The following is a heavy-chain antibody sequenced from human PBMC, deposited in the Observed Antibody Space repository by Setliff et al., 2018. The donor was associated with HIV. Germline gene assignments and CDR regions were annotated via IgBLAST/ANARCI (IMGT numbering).Heavy chain of an antibody. V-gene: IGHV1-69*10. D-gene: IGHD3-16*01. J-gene: IGHJ3*02. Sequence: GASVKVSCKTSGGFLSNNGIAWVRQAPGQGLEWMGGVTPALYLTTHAEKFQSRVTFTTDGSTSSVYMELSSLRSDDTATYYCATDSGVVPPRTLDIWGQGTVVT. CDR3: ATDSGVVPPRTLDI. CDR1: GGFLSNNG. CDR2: VTPALYLT.